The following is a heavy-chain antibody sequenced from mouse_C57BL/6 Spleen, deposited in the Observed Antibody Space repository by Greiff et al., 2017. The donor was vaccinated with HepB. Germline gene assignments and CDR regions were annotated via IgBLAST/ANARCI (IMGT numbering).Heavy chain of an antibody. CDR1: GYTFTSYW. V-gene: IGHV1-50*01. J-gene: IGHJ2*01. D-gene: IGHD2-4*01. CDR3: ARPGRIYYDYDRDY. Sequence: QVQLQQSGAELVKPGASVKLSCKASGYTFTSYWMQWVKQRPGQGLEWIGEIDPSDSYTNYNQKFKGKATLTVDTSSSTAYMQLSSLTSEDSAVYYCARPGRIYYDYDRDYWGQGTTLTVSS. CDR2: IDPSDSYT.